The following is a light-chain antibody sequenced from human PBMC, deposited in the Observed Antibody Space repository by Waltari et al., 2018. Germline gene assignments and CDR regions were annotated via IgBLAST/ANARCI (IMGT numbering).Light chain of an antibody. J-gene: IGLJ1*01. CDR3: CSYTTTDTYV. V-gene: IGLV2-14*03. CDR2: DVS. CDR1: SSDVGRYAY. Sequence: SALPQPASVSGSPGQSITIYCTGTSSDVGRYAYGSWYQQHPGKAPKLIIYDVSKRPSGVSNRFSGSTSGYTASLTISGLQSEDEADYYCCSYTTTDTYVFGSGTKVTVL.